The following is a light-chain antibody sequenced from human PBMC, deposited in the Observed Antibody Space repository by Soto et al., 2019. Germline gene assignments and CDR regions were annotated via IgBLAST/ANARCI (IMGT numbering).Light chain of an antibody. CDR1: QRVSASY. Sequence: MVLTQSPATLSLSPGDRATLSCRASQRVSASYLAWYHQKPGQAPRLLIFGASDRATGIPDRFSGSGSGTDFTLTISKVEPEDFAVYYCQQYGDSPTFGGGTKV. J-gene: IGKJ4*01. CDR2: GAS. CDR3: QQYGDSPT. V-gene: IGKV3-20*01.